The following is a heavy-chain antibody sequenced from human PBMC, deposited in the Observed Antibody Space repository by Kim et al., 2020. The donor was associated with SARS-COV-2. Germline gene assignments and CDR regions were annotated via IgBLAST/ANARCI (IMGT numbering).Heavy chain of an antibody. CDR2: ISGSAGST. CDR3: AKGEYYYDSSGYEL. D-gene: IGHD3-22*01. J-gene: IGHJ4*02. CDR1: GFTFSTYA. Sequence: GGSLRLSCAASGFTFSTYAMSWVRQAPGKGLEWVSAISGSAGSTYYADSVKGRFTVSRDNSKSTLYLQTNSLRAEDTAVYYCAKGEYYYDSSGYELWGQGTLVTVSS. V-gene: IGHV3-23*01.